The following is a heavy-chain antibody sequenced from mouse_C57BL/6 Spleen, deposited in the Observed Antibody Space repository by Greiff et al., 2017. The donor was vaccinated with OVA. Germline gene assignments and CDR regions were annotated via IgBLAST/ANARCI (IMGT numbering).Heavy chain of an antibody. Sequence: VHVKQSVAELVRPGASVTLSCTASGFNIKNNYMHWVKQRPEQGLEWIGRIDPANGNNKYAPKFQGKATITADTTSNSAYLQLSSLTSEDTAIYYCSREVANYAMDYWGQGTSVTVSS. CDR1: GFNIKNNY. CDR3: SREVANYAMDY. CDR2: IDPANGNN. D-gene: IGHD1-1*02. J-gene: IGHJ4*01. V-gene: IGHV14-3*01.